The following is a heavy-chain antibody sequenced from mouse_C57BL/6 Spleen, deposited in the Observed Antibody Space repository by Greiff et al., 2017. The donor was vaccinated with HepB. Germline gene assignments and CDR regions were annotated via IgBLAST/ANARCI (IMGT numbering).Heavy chain of an antibody. CDR1: GFSLSTSGMG. CDR3: ARMANWDYFDY. J-gene: IGHJ2*01. V-gene: IGHV8-12*01. CDR2: IYWDDDK. D-gene: IGHD4-1*01. Sequence: QVQLKESGPGILQSSQTLSLTCSFSGFSLSTSGMGVSWIRQPSGKGLEWLAHIYWDDDKRYNPSLKSRLTISKDTSRNQVFLKITSVDTADTATYYCARMANWDYFDYWGQGTTLTVSS.